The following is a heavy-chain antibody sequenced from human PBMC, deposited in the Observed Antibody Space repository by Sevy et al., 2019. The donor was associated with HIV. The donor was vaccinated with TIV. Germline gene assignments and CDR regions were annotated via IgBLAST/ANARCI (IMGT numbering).Heavy chain of an antibody. J-gene: IGHJ4*02. CDR2: INQDGSEK. CDR1: GFNFNSHW. CDR3: ARGNDGWDY. Sequence: GGSLRLSCTASGFNFNSHWMIWVRQAPGKGLEWVANINQDGSEKYYLDTVKGRFTISRDNAKNSLYLQMNSLRGEDTAIYYCARGNDGWDYWGQGTLVTVSS. D-gene: IGHD6-19*01. V-gene: IGHV3-7*01.